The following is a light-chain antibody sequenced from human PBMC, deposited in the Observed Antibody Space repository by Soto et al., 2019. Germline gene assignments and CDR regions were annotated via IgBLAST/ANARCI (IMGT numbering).Light chain of an antibody. J-gene: IGKJ1*01. V-gene: IGKV1-27*01. CDR1: QGISNY. CDR3: QNYNGAPWT. CDR2: AAS. Sequence: DIQMTQSPSSLSASVGDRVTLTCRASQGISNYLVWYQQKPGKVPKLLIYAASTLQSGVTSRFSSSGSGTYFTLTISSLQPEDVATYYCQNYNGAPWTFGQGTKVEIK.